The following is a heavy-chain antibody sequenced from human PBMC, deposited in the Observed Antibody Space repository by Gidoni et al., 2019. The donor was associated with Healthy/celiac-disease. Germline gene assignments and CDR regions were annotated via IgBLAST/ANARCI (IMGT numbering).Heavy chain of an antibody. V-gene: IGHV3-30-3*01. Sequence: QVQLVESGGGVVQPGSALRLSCAASGFTFSSYAMPWVRKAPGKGLEWVAVISYDGSNKYYADSVKGRFTISRDNSKNTLYLQMNSLRAEDTAVYYCARAQWLGPFDYWGQGTLVTVSS. CDR3: ARAQWLGPFDY. CDR1: GFTFSSYA. CDR2: ISYDGSNK. D-gene: IGHD6-19*01. J-gene: IGHJ4*02.